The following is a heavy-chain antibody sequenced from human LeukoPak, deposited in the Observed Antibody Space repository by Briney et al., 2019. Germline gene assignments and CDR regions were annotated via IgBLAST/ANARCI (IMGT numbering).Heavy chain of an antibody. CDR3: ARASSGWYNWFDP. V-gene: IGHV4-59*01. Sequence: SGTLSLTCTVSGGSISSYYWSWIRQPPGKGLEWIGYIYYSGSTNYNPSLKSRVTISVDTSKNQFSLKLSSVTAADTAVYYCARASSGWYNWFDPWGQGTLVTVSS. D-gene: IGHD6-19*01. CDR1: GGSISSYY. J-gene: IGHJ5*02. CDR2: IYYSGST.